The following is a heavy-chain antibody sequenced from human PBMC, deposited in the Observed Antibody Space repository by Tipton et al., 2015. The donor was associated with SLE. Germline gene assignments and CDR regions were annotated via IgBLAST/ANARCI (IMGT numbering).Heavy chain of an antibody. D-gene: IGHD1-1*01. J-gene: IGHJ3*02. V-gene: IGHV3-69-1*01. CDR1: GFTFGTYS. CDR2: IGTSDNT. Sequence: SLRLSCAASGFTFGTYSLSWVRQAPGKGLEWVSTIGTSDNTYYADSVRGRFTISRDNAKNSLYLQMNSLRAEDTAVYYCARETSAFDIWGQGTMVTVSS. CDR3: ARETSAFDI.